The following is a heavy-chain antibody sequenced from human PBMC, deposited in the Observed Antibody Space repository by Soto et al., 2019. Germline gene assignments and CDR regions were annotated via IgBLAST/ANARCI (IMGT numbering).Heavy chain of an antibody. J-gene: IGHJ4*02. CDR1: GASIRSYC. CDR3: TRGDSSSWRPHFDY. Sequence: QVQLQESGPGLVRPSETLSLTCTVSGASIRSYCWSWIRQPPGKGLEWIGFIHHSGSTNYNPSLKSRLTMSVDTSKNQFSLKLSSVTAADTPVYFCTRGDSSSWRPHFDYWGQGTLVTVSS. CDR2: IHHSGST. V-gene: IGHV4-59*01. D-gene: IGHD6-13*01.